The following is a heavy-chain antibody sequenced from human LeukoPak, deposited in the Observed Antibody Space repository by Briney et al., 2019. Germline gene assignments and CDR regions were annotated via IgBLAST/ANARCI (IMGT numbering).Heavy chain of an antibody. CDR2: IYYSGRT. Sequence: SETLSLTCTVSGGSISSYYWSWIRQPPGMRLEWIGYIYYSGRTNYNPSLKSRVTMSVDTSKNQFSLKLSSVTAADTAVYYCARGSDYYDSSGYYYWFDYWGQGTLVTVSS. CDR3: ARGSDYYDSSGYYYWFDY. J-gene: IGHJ4*02. CDR1: GGSISSYY. D-gene: IGHD3-22*01. V-gene: IGHV4-59*12.